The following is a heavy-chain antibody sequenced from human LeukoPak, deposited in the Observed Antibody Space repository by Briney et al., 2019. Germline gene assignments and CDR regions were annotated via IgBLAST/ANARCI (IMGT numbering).Heavy chain of an antibody. J-gene: IGHJ4*02. V-gene: IGHV3-74*01. D-gene: IGHD3-10*01. CDR1: GFTFSSDW. CDR2: INSDGSST. Sequence: GGSLRLSCAAAGFTFSSDWMHWVRQAPGKGLVWVSRINSDGSSTSYADSVKGRFTISRDNAKNTLYLQMNSLRAEDTAVYYCARALRGYYGSGSYVSSPYFDYWGQGTLVTVSS. CDR3: ARALRGYYGSGSYVSSPYFDY.